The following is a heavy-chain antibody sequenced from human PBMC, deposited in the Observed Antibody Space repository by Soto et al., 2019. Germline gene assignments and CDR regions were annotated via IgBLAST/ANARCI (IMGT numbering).Heavy chain of an antibody. CDR1: GGTFSSYA. J-gene: IGHJ6*02. Sequence: SVKVSCKASGGTFSSYAISWVRQAPGQGREWMGGIIPIFGTANDAQKFQGRVTITADESTSTAYMELSSMRSEATAEYYCARDDCSGGSCYHYYYYGMDVWGQGTTVTVSS. D-gene: IGHD2-15*01. CDR2: IIPIFGTA. V-gene: IGHV1-69*13. CDR3: ARDDCSGGSCYHYYYYGMDV.